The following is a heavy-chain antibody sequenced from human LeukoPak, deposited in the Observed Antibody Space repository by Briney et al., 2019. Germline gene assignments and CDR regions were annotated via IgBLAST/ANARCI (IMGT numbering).Heavy chain of an antibody. CDR1: GFTVSSNF. CDR3: ALGLVTDY. D-gene: IGHD3-9*01. Sequence: GGSLRLSCAASGFTVSSNFMSWVRQAPGKGLEWVSVIYSGGSTYYADSVTGRFTISRDNSKDTLYLQMNSLRVEDTAVYYCALGLVTDYWGQGTLVTVS. V-gene: IGHV3-66*01. CDR2: IYSGGST. J-gene: IGHJ4*02.